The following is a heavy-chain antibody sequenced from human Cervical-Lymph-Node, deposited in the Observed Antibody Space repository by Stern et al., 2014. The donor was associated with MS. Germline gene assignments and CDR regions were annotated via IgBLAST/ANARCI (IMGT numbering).Heavy chain of an antibody. J-gene: IGHJ4*02. CDR3: ARDAHGDSFDY. Sequence: VQLVQSGAEVKKPGASVKVSCEASGYTFNRYYMHWVRQAPGQGLEWMGRINSSGGSKNYAQKFQGRVTMTRDTSTSTVYMELNSLRSDDTATYYCARDAHGDSFDYWGQGTLVTVSS. CDR2: INSSGGSK. V-gene: IGHV1-46*02. CDR1: GYTFNRYY. D-gene: IGHD4-17*01.